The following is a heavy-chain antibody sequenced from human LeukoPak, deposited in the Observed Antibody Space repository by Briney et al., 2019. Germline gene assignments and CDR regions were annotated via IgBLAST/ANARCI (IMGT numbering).Heavy chain of an antibody. D-gene: IGHD3-16*01. CDR3: ARLGGPEDVGDAFDI. J-gene: IGHJ3*02. CDR2: INHSGST. Sequence: SETLSLTCAVYGGSFSGYYWSWIRQPPGKGLEWIGEINHSGSTNYNPSLKSRVTISVDTSKNQFSLKLSSVTAADTAVYYCARLGGPEDVGDAFDIWGQGTMVTVSS. CDR1: GGSFSGYY. V-gene: IGHV4-34*01.